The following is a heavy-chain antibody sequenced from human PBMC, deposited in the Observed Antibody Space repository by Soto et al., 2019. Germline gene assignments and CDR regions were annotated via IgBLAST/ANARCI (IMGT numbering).Heavy chain of an antibody. CDR3: ARDDGELVATLDY. CDR2: IKQDGSEK. J-gene: IGHJ4*02. V-gene: IGHV3-7*05. CDR1: GFTFSSYW. D-gene: IGHD5-12*01. Sequence: GGSLRLSCAASGFTFSSYWMSWVRQAPGKGLEWVANIKQDGSEKYYVDSVKGRFTISRDNAKNSLYLQINSLRAEDTAVYYCARDDGELVATLDYWGQGTLVTVSS.